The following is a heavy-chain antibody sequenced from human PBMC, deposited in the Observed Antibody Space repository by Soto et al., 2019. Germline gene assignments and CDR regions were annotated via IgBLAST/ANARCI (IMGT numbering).Heavy chain of an antibody. D-gene: IGHD3-3*01. V-gene: IGHV3-7*01. CDR3: ASNIFYDFWSGYYAFDI. Sequence: EVQLVESGGDFVQPGGSLRLSCVASGFILSSYWMSWVRQAPGKGLEWVANIQPDGSGKYYVDSVKGRFTISRDNAKNSLYLQMNSLRAEDTAVYYCASNIFYDFWSGYYAFDIWGRGTMVTVSS. CDR2: IQPDGSGK. J-gene: IGHJ3*02. CDR1: GFILSSYW.